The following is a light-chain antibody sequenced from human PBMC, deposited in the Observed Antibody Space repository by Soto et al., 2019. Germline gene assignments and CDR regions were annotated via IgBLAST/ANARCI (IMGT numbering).Light chain of an antibody. CDR2: EVS. CDR3: SSYTSSSPHVV. J-gene: IGLJ2*01. Sequence: QSALTQPASVSGSPGQSITISCTGTSSDVGGYKYVSWYQQHPGNAPKLMIYEVSNRPSGVSNRFSGSKSGNTASLTISGLQAEDEADYYCSSYTSSSPHVVFGGGTKLTVL. V-gene: IGLV2-14*01. CDR1: SSDVGGYKY.